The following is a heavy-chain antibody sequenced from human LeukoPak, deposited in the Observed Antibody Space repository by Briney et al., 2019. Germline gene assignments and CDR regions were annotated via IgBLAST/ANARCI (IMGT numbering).Heavy chain of an antibody. CDR3: ASRYFYGSGSYPSGY. Sequence: PGGSLRLSCAASGFTFSDYYMSWIRQAPGKGLEWVSYISSSGSTIYYADSVKGRFTIARDNAKNSLYLQMNSLRGEDTAVYYCASRYFYGSGSYPSGYWGQGTLVTVSS. V-gene: IGHV3-11*04. CDR1: GFTFSDYY. J-gene: IGHJ4*02. CDR2: ISSSGSTI. D-gene: IGHD3-10*01.